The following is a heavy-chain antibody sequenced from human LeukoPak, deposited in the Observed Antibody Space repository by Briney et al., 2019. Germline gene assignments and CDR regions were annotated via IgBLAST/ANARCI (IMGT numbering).Heavy chain of an antibody. J-gene: IGHJ3*02. D-gene: IGHD6-6*01. V-gene: IGHV3-73*01. CDR2: IRSKANSYAT. Sequence: GGSLRLSXAASGFTFSGSAMHWVRQASGKGVEWVGRIRSKANSYATAYAASVKGRFTISRDDSKNTAYLQMNSLKTEDTAVYYCTRRGHSSSSGDPDAFGIWGQGTMVTVSS. CDR3: TRRGHSSSSGDPDAFGI. CDR1: GFTFSGSA.